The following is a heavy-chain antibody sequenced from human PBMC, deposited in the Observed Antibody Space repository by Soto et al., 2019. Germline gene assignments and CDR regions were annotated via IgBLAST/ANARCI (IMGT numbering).Heavy chain of an antibody. V-gene: IGHV3-74*01. Sequence: EVQLVESGGGLVQPGGSLRLSCAASGFTFSSYWMHWVHQAPGKGLVWVSRINSDGSTTSYADSVKGRFTISRDNAKNTLYLQMNSLRAEDTAVYYCTRVSIGYYGVFDYWGQGTLVTVSS. CDR1: GFTFSSYW. D-gene: IGHD1-26*01. J-gene: IGHJ4*02. CDR3: TRVSIGYYGVFDY. CDR2: INSDGSTT.